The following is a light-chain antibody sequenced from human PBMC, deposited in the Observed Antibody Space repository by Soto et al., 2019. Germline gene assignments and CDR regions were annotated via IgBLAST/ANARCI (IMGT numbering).Light chain of an antibody. J-gene: IGKJ4*01. CDR2: DAS. Sequence: IVLTQSPATLSLSPGERATLSCRASQSVSSYLAWYQQKPGQAPRLLIYDASNRAFGIPARFSGSGSGTDFTLTISSLEPEDFAVYYCQQRTNWPLTFGGGTQVDIK. CDR3: QQRTNWPLT. CDR1: QSVSSY. V-gene: IGKV3-11*01.